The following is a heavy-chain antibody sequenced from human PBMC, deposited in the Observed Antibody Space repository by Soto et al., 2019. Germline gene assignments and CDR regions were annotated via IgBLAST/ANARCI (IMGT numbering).Heavy chain of an antibody. CDR3: ARSLLNVILPLAY. V-gene: IGHV1-2*02. Sequence: QVQLVQSGAEVKKPGASVKVSCRASGYTFSGYYMHWVRQAPGQGLEWMGWINTLSGDTSFPQKFQGRLAMTRDTSIDTAFMEVSRLTSDDTAIYYCARSLLNVILPLAYWGQGTLVSVSS. CDR2: INTLSGDT. CDR1: GYTFSGYY. D-gene: IGHD3-3*02. J-gene: IGHJ4*02.